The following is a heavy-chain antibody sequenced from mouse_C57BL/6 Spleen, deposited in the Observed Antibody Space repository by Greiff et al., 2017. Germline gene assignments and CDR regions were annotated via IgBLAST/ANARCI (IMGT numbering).Heavy chain of an antibody. J-gene: IGHJ4*01. V-gene: IGHV7-3*01. CDR3: ARSRGYAMDY. CDR2: IRNKANGYTT. CDR1: GFTFTDYY. Sequence: EVKLMESGGGLVQPGGSLSLSCAASGFTFTDYYMSWVRQPPGKALEWLGFIRNKANGYTTEYSASVKGRFTISRDNSQSILYLQMNALRAEDSATYYCARSRGYAMDYWGQGTSVTVSS.